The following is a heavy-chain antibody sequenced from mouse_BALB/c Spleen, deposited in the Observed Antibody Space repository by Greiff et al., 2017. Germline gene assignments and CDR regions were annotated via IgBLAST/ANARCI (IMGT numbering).Heavy chain of an antibody. CDR1: GYTFTSYW. V-gene: IGHV1-7*01. Sequence: QVQLKESGAELAKPGASVKMSCKASGYTFTSYWMHWVKQRPGQGLEWIGYINPSTGYTEYNQKFKDKATLTADKSSSTAYMQLSSLTSEDSAVYYCARAPGSFDYWGQGTLVTVSA. CDR3: ARAPGSFDY. CDR2: INPSTGYT. J-gene: IGHJ3*01.